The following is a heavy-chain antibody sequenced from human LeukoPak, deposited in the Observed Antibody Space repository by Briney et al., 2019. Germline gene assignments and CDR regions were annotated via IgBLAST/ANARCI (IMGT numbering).Heavy chain of an antibody. CDR3: ARRHVEYSSSSDPYYFDY. V-gene: IGHV4-61*02. J-gene: IGHJ4*02. D-gene: IGHD6-6*01. Sequence: SETLSLTCTVSGDSISSGSFYWSWIRQPAGKGLEWIGRIYTSGSTNYNPSLKSRVTMSVDTSKNQFSLKLSSVTAADTAVYYCARRHVEYSSSSDPYYFDYWGQGTLVTVSS. CDR1: GDSISSGSFY. CDR2: IYTSGST.